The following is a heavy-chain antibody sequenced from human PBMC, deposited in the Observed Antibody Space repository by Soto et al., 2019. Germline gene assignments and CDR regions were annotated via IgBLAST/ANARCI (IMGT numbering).Heavy chain of an antibody. CDR3: ARVLARGYGMDV. CDR1: GGTFSSYA. Sequence: SVKVSCKASGGTFSSYAISWVRQAPGQGLEWMGGIIPIFGTANYAQKFQGRVTITADESTSTAYMELSSLRSEDTAVYYCARVLARGYGMDVWGQGTTVTVSS. CDR2: IIPIFGTA. J-gene: IGHJ6*02. D-gene: IGHD3-3*01. V-gene: IGHV1-69*13.